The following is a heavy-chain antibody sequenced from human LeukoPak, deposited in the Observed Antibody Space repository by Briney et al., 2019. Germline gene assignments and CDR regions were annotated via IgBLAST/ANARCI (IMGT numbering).Heavy chain of an antibody. CDR2: IISSSSPI. V-gene: IGHV3-48*04. CDR1: GFSFSSYS. J-gene: IGHJ5*02. CDR3: AKSLYGSGSYYNWFDP. D-gene: IGHD3-10*01. Sequence: GGSLRLSCAASGFSFSSYSMNWVRQAPGKGMEWVSYIISSSSPIHYADSVKGRFTIPRDNPKNSLYLQMNSLRVEDTAVYYCAKSLYGSGSYYNWFDPWGQGTLVTVSS.